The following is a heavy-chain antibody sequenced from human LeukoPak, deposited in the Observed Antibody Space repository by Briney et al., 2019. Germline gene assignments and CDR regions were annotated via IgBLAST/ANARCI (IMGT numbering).Heavy chain of an antibody. CDR3: ARGQPRDPTDSSGWYYFDY. CDR2: INHSGST. Sequence: SETLSLTCAVYSGSFSGYYWSWIRQPPGKGLEWIGEINHSGSTNYNPSLKSRVTISVDTSKNQFSLKLSSVTAADTAVYYCARGQPRDPTDSSGWYYFDYWGQGTLVTVSS. D-gene: IGHD6-19*01. J-gene: IGHJ4*02. CDR1: SGSFSGYY. V-gene: IGHV4-34*01.